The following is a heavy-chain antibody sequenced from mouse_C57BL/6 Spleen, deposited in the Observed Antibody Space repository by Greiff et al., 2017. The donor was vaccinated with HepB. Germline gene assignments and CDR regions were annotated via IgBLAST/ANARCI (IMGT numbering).Heavy chain of an antibody. D-gene: IGHD1-1*01. Sequence: EVKLMESGAELVRPGASVKLSCTASGFNIKDDYMHWVKQRPEQGLEWIGWIDPENGDTEYASKFQGKATITADTSSNTAYLQLSSLTSEDTAVYYCTRSSSYNYAMDYWGQGTSVTVSS. CDR2: IDPENGDT. V-gene: IGHV14-4*01. CDR1: GFNIKDDY. J-gene: IGHJ4*01. CDR3: TRSSSYNYAMDY.